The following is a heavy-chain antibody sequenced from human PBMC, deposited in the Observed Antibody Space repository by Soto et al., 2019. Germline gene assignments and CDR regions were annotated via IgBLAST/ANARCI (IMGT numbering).Heavy chain of an antibody. D-gene: IGHD2-15*01. Sequence: QVHLVQSGAEVKKPGASVTVSCKAFGYTFSSHGVSLVRRAPGQGLEWMGWISGYNGDTTYAQSLQGRVTMTTDTSTNTAYMDLRSLRSDDTAVYYCATWAGQVRGFGGPFDYWGQGTLVTVSS. J-gene: IGHJ4*02. CDR2: ISGYNGDT. CDR1: GYTFSSHG. CDR3: ATWAGQVRGFGGPFDY. V-gene: IGHV1-18*04.